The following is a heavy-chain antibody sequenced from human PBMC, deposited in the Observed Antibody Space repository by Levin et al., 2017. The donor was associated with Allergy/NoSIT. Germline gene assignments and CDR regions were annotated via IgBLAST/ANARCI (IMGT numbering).Heavy chain of an antibody. CDR1: GGTFSSYA. CDR2: IIPILGIA. V-gene: IGHV1-69*04. Sequence: GASVKVSCKASGGTFSSYAISWVRQAPGQGLEWMGRIIPILGIANYAQKFQGRVTITADKSTSTAYMELSSLRSEDTAVYYCARSPSKQWLPTPCCKFDPWGQGTLVTVSS. CDR3: ARSPSKQWLPTPCCKFDP. D-gene: IGHD6-19*01. J-gene: IGHJ5*02.